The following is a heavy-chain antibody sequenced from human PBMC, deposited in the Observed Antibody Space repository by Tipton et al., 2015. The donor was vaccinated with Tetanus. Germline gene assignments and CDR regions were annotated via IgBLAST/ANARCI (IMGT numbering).Heavy chain of an antibody. CDR2: IYFSGHT. CDR1: AGSINSYY. D-gene: IGHD2-8*01. V-gene: IGHV4-59*08. CDR3: ARRQTYCTNGFCPFEN. Sequence: TLSLTCTVSAGSINSYYWSWLRLPPGKGLEWIGYIYFSGHTKYNPSLNSRVTMSIDTSKNQFSLRLSSVTAADTAVYYCARRQTYCTNGFCPFENWGQGTLVTVSS. J-gene: IGHJ4*02.